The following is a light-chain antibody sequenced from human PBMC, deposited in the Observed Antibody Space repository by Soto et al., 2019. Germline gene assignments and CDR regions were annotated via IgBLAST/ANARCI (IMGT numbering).Light chain of an antibody. CDR2: VAS. CDR3: QQYNNWPPSYT. Sequence: DIQMTQSPSSLSASLGDRVSITCRASQSIFNYLNWYQQKPGKAPKLLMSVASNLESGVPSRFSGSGSGTDFTLTITSLQPEDFGVYSCQQYNNWPPSYTFGQGTKVDIK. V-gene: IGKV1-39*01. J-gene: IGKJ2*01. CDR1: QSIFNY.